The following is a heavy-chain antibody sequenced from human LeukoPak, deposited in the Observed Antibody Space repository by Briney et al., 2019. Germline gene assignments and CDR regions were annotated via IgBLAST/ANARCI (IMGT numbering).Heavy chain of an antibody. D-gene: IGHD6-6*01. CDR3: ARHNSSSSGMFYYYYYMDV. V-gene: IGHV3-21*04. CDR1: GFTLSSYS. CDR2: ISSSSSYI. Sequence: GGSLRLSCAASGFTLSSYSMNWVRQAPGKGLEWVSSISSSSSYIYYADSVKGRFTISRDNAKNSLYLQMNSLRAEDTALYYCARHNSSSSGMFYYYYYMDVWGKGTTVTVSS. J-gene: IGHJ6*03.